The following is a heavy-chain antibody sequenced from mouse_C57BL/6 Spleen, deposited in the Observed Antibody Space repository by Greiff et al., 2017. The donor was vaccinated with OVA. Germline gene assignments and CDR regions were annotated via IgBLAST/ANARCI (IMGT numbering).Heavy chain of an antibody. CDR1: GFTFSDYG. J-gene: IGHJ1*03. V-gene: IGHV5-17*01. Sequence: EVHLVESGGGLVKPGGSLKLSCAASGFTFSDYGMHWVRQAPEKGLEWVAYISSGSSTIYYADTVKGRFTISRDNAKNTLFLQMTSLRSEDTAMYYCARNYYGSSLYFDVWGTGTTVTVSS. CDR3: ARNYYGSSLYFDV. CDR2: ISSGSSTI. D-gene: IGHD1-1*01.